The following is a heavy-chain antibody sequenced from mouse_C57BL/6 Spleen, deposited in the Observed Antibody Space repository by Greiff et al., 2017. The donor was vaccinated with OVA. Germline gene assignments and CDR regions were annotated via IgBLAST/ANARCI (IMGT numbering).Heavy chain of an antibody. J-gene: IGHJ3*01. V-gene: IGHV2-6*01. CDR1: GFSLTSYG. CDR2: IWGVGST. Sequence: VQLVESGPGLVAPSQSLSFTCTVSGFSLTSYGVDWVRQSPGKGLEWLGVIWGVGSTNYNSALNSRLSISKDNSKSQVFLKMNSLQTDDTAMYYCATLAYDPPFAYWGQGTLVTVSA. D-gene: IGHD2-3*01. CDR3: ATLAYDPPFAY.